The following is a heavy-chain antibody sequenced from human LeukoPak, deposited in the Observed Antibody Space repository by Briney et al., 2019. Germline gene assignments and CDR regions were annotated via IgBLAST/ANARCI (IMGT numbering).Heavy chain of an antibody. CDR2: ISWNSGSI. CDR1: GFTFSSYG. V-gene: IGHV3-20*04. Sequence: PGGSPRLSCAASGFTFSSYGMSWVRQAPGKGLEWVSGISWNSGSIGYADSVKGRFTISRDNAKNSLYLQMNSLRAEDTAVYYYAELGITMIGGVWGKGTTVTISS. D-gene: IGHD3-10*02. J-gene: IGHJ6*04. CDR3: AELGITMIGGV.